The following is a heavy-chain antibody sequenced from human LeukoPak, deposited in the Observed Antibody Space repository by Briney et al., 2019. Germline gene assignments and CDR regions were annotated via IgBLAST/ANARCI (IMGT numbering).Heavy chain of an antibody. V-gene: IGHV3-48*01. CDR1: GFTFSSYT. Sequence: PGGSLRLSCAASGFTFSSYTINWIRQAPGKGLEWVSSISSSGSTRNYAESVKGRFTISRDNAKNSLFLQMNSLRAEDTAVYYCARSRGYSDGAPGIFDDWGQGTLVTVSS. J-gene: IGHJ4*02. CDR3: ARSRGYSDGAPGIFDD. CDR2: ISSSGSTR. D-gene: IGHD5-18*01.